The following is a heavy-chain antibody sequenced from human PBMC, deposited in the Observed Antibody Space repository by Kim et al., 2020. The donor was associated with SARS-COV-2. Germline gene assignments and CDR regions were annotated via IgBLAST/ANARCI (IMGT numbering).Heavy chain of an antibody. CDR3: ARRHGSGLGFSAYYYGMDV. D-gene: IGHD3-3*01. Sequence: ASVKVSCKASGYTFTSYDINWVRQATGQGLEWMGWMNPNSGNTGYAQKFQGRVTMTRNTSISTAYMELSSLRSEDTAVYYCARRHGSGLGFSAYYYGMDVWGQGTTVTVSS. CDR2: MNPNSGNT. J-gene: IGHJ6*02. CDR1: GYTFTSYD. V-gene: IGHV1-8*01.